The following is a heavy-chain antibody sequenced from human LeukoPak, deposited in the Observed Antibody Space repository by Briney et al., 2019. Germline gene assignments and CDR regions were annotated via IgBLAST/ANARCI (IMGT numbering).Heavy chain of an antibody. D-gene: IGHD3-3*01. V-gene: IGHV1-69*04. CDR2: IIPILGIA. CDR1: RGTFSSYA. CDR3: ARESTTDFWSGYYTGSFFDY. Sequence: ASVKVSCKASRGTFSSYAISWLRQAPGQGLEWMGRIIPILGIANYAQKFQGRVTITADKSTSTAYMELSSLRSEDTAVYYCARESTTDFWSGYYTGSFFDYWGQGTLVTVSS. J-gene: IGHJ4*02.